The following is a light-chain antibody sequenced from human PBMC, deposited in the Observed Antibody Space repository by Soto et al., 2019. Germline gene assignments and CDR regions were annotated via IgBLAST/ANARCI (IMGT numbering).Light chain of an antibody. CDR3: QQYNKGPLS. CDR2: GAS. CDR1: QSFTSN. V-gene: IGKV3-15*01. J-gene: IGKJ3*01. Sequence: ELRVAQYRATLSVSQQEKTTLSCRASQSFTSNLAWYQQKPGQAPRLLIYGASTRATGIPARFSGSGSGTEFTLTISSLQSEDFAVYYCQQYNKGPLSFGPGTKVDIK.